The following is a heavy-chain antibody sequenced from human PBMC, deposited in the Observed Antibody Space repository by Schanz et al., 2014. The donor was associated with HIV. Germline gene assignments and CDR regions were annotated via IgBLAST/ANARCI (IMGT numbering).Heavy chain of an antibody. CDR2: IGGSGITT. CDR3: AKWGDGYCYGGSCGGMFDY. CDR1: GFTFSTYP. J-gene: IGHJ4*02. Sequence: EVHLLESGGGLVQPGGSLRLSCAASGFTFSTYPMNWVRQAPGGGLDWVSAIGGSGITTYYADSVKGRFTISRDNSKNTLDLQMNSLRDDDTAVYYCAKWGDGYCYGGSCGGMFDYWGQGTLVTVSS. V-gene: IGHV3-23*01. D-gene: IGHD2-15*01.